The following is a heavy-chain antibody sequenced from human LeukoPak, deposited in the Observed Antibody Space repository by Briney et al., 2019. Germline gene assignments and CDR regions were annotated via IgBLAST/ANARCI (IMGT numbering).Heavy chain of an antibody. CDR3: ARASRPPSTVTIYYYYYMDV. Sequence: SAETLSLTCTVSGFSMSSCRLCWSWHPQPAGKGLEWIGRLYTSESSNYNPALESRATISVNTSKNQFSLKLSSVTAAAAAVYDCARASRPPSTVTIYYYYYMDVWVKG. CDR1: GFSMSSCRLC. J-gene: IGHJ6*03. CDR2: LYTSESS. D-gene: IGHD4-11*01. V-gene: IGHV4-61*02.